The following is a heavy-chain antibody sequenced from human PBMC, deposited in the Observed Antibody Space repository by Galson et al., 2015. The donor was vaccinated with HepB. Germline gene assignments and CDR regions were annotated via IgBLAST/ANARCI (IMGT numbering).Heavy chain of an antibody. CDR1: GGTFSSYA. CDR3: ARSWLSAHPPHFYYGLDV. CDR2: IIPVFGRT. J-gene: IGHJ6*02. V-gene: IGHV1-69*06. Sequence: SVKVSCKASGGTFSSYALSWVRQAPGHGFEWMGGIIPVFGRTDYAQKFQGRVTITADKSTSTTYIELGSLRSEDPAVYYCARSWLSAHPPHFYYGLDVWGQGTTVTVSS. D-gene: IGHD5-24*01.